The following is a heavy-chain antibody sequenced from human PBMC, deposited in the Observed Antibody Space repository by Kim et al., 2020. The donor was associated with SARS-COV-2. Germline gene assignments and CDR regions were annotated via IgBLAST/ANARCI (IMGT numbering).Heavy chain of an antibody. CDR1: GYTFTGYC. CDR2: IDVDDTKT. CDR3: ARDGRSVDYYFYY. V-gene: IGHV1-3*01. Sequence: ASVKVSCKASGYTFTGYCMHWVRQAPGQRLEWMGWIDVDDTKTHYSENFQGRVTISRDTSATTVYIELSSLRSEDTAVYYCARDGRSVDYYFYYCGQGALV. J-gene: IGHJ4*02.